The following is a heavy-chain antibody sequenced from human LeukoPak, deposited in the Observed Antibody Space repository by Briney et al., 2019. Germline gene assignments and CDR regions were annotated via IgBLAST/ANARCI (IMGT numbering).Heavy chain of an antibody. V-gene: IGHV3-11*04. J-gene: IGHJ4*02. CDR2: ISSSGSDT. CDR3: ATAPTEDGDGSSPGY. D-gene: IGHD4-17*01. CDR1: RFTFRDHF. Sequence: KPGGSLRFSCAASRFTFRDHFMSWIRQPPGKGLEYVSYISSSGSDTYYSDSVKGRFTVSRDNAKNSLFLQMNSLRAEDTAVYYCATAPTEDGDGSSPGYWGQGTLVTVSS.